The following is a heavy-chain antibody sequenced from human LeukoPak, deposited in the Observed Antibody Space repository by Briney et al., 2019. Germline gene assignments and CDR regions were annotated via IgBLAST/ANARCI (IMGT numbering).Heavy chain of an antibody. CDR1: GFTFSTYW. CDR2: IKSDGSST. D-gene: IGHD3-10*01. V-gene: IGHV3-74*01. Sequence: GGSLRLSCAASGFTFSTYWMHWVRQAPGKGLEWVSRIKSDGSSTNYADFAKGRFTISRDNAKNTLDLQMNSLRAEDTAVYYCARGGKMSNYYTYDAFALWGRGTMVTVSS. CDR3: ARGGKMSNYYTYDAFAL. J-gene: IGHJ3*01.